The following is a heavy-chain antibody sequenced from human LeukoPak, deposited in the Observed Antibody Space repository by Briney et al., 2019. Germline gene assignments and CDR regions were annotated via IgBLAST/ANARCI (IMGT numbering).Heavy chain of an antibody. J-gene: IGHJ4*02. CDR1: GFIFSSYG. CDR3: VRSQLQYCTTTSCYVFDS. V-gene: IGHV3-30*19. D-gene: IGHD2-2*01. Sequence: GGSLRLSCVTSGFIFSSYGFHWVRQAPGKGLEWVAFISFDGSEKYYADSAKGRFSISTDYSRNTLYLEMNSLRADDTAVYYCVRSQLQYCTTTSCYVFDSWGQGTLVTVSS. CDR2: ISFDGSEK.